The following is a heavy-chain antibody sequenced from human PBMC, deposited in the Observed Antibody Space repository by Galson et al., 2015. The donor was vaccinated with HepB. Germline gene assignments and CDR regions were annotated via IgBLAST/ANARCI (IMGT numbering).Heavy chain of an antibody. CDR1: GFTFSDDY. Sequence: SLRLSCAASGFTFSDDYMSWISQAPGKGLDWISYISSSSDFTNYADSVRGRFTISRDNAKNSLYLQMNSLRVEDTAVYYCARARGSGPAAYFDYWGQGILVTVSS. CDR2: ISSSSDFT. CDR3: ARARGSGPAAYFDY. J-gene: IGHJ4*02. D-gene: IGHD6-19*01. V-gene: IGHV3-11*05.